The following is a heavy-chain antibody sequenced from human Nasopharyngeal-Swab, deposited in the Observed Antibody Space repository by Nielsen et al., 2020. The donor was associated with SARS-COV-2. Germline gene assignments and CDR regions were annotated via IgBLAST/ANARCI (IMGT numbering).Heavy chain of an antibody. Sequence: GESLKISYAASGFTFSSYWMHWVRQAPGKGLVWVSRINSDGSSTSYADSVKGRFTISRDNAKNTLYLQMNSLRAEDTAVYYCARGPLLKYYDSSGQSGGYYYYGMDVWGQGTTVTVSS. J-gene: IGHJ6*02. CDR3: ARGPLLKYYDSSGQSGGYYYYGMDV. CDR1: GFTFSSYW. CDR2: INSDGSST. V-gene: IGHV3-74*01. D-gene: IGHD3-22*01.